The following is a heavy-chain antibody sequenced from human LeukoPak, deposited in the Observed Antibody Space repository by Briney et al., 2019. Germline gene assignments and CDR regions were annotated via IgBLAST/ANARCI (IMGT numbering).Heavy chain of an antibody. CDR3: ASSPFGSAGPVTYFDY. J-gene: IGHJ4*02. V-gene: IGHV4-39*07. CDR2: IYYSGST. D-gene: IGHD3-10*01. CDR1: GGSISSSSYY. Sequence: PSETLSLTCTVSGGSISSSSYYWGWIRQPPGKGLEWIGSIYYSGSTYYNPSLKSRFTISVDTSKNQFSLKLSSVTAADTAVYYCASSPFGSAGPVTYFDYWGQGTLVTVSS.